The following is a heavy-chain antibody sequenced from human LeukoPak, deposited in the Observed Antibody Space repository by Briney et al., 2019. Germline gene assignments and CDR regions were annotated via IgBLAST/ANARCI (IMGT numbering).Heavy chain of an antibody. Sequence: SETLSLTCTVPGGSISSYYWSWIRQPAGKGLEWIGRIYTSGSTNYNPSPKSRVTISVDTSKNQFYLKLSSVTAADTAVYYCAALIVVVITPRGRDAFDIWGQGTMVTVSS. CDR2: IYTSGST. CDR3: AALIVVVITPRGRDAFDI. V-gene: IGHV4-4*07. J-gene: IGHJ3*02. CDR1: GGSISSYY. D-gene: IGHD3-22*01.